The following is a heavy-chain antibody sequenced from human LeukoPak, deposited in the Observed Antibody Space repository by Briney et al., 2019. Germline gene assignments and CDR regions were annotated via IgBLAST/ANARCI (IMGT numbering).Heavy chain of an antibody. CDR2: INHSGST. D-gene: IGHD3-9*01. CDR3: ARVPGVYYDSLTGYGSGWFDP. V-gene: IGHV4-34*01. CDR1: GGSLSGYY. J-gene: IGHJ5*02. Sequence: PSETLSLTCTVSGGSLSGYYWTWIRQPPGKGLEWIGEINHSGSTNYNPSLKSRVTISVDTSRKQFFLRLSSVTAADTAMYYCARVPGVYYDSLTGYGSGWFDPWGQGTLVTVPS.